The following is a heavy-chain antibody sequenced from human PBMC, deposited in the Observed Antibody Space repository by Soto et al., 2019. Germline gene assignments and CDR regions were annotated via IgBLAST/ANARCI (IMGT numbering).Heavy chain of an antibody. CDR1: GFNFSNYA. CDR3: AKDWASVVAGRFLAS. CDR2: ISYEGSNK. D-gene: IGHD6-19*01. J-gene: IGHJ5*01. Sequence: GGSLRLSCAASGFNFSNYAMHWVRQAPGKGLEWLAIISYEGSNKYSADSVKGRFTISRDNAKNALYLQMNSLRPEDTAVYYCAKDWASVVAGRFLASWGHRTPATVSS. V-gene: IGHV3-30*18.